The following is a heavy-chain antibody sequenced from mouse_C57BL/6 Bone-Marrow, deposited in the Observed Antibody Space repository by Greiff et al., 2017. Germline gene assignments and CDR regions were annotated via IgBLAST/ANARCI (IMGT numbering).Heavy chain of an antibody. V-gene: IGHV1-26*01. J-gene: IGHJ3*01. CDR1: GYTFTDYY. CDR2: INPNNGGT. D-gene: IGHD2-3*01. Sequence: EVQLQQSGPELVKPGASVKISCKASGYTFTDYYMNWVKQSHGKSLEWIGDINPNNGGTSYNQKFKGKATLTVDKSSSTAYMELRSLTSEDSAVYYCAREGDGYYGAWFAYWGQGTLVTVSA. CDR3: AREGDGYYGAWFAY.